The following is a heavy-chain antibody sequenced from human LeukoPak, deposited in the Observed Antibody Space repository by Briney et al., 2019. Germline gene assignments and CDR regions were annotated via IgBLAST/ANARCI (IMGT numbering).Heavy chain of an antibody. J-gene: IGHJ4*02. CDR3: AVREAGYYYDSSGYYGY. CDR2: IIPIFGTA. V-gene: IGHV1-69*05. D-gene: IGHD3-22*01. Sequence: SVKVSCKASGGTFSSYAISWVRQAPGQGLEWMGRIIPIFGTANCAQKFQGRVTITTDESTSTAYMELSSLRSEDTAVYYCAVREAGYYYDSSGYYGYWGQGTLVTVSS. CDR1: GGTFSSYA.